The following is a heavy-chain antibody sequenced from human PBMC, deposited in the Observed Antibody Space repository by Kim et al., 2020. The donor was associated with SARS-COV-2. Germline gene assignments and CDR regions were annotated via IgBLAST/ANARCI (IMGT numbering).Heavy chain of an antibody. D-gene: IGHD3-10*01. J-gene: IGHJ1*01. V-gene: IGHV4-34*01. CDR3: ARGKNVLLWFGELEYFQH. Sequence: SETLSLTCAVYGGSFSGYYWSWIRQPPGKGLEWIGEINHSGSTNYNPSLKSRVTISVDTSKNQFSLKLSSVTAADTAVYYCARGKNVLLWFGELEYFQHWGQGTLVTVSS. CDR1: GGSFSGYY. CDR2: INHSGST.